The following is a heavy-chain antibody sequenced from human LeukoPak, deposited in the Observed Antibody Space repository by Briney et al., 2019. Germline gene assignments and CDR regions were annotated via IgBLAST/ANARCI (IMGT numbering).Heavy chain of an antibody. CDR1: GFTFSSYG. J-gene: IGHJ6*02. Sequence: GRSLRLSCAASGFTFSSYGMHWVRQAPGKGLEWVAVIWYDGSNKYYADSVKGRFTISRDNSKNTLYLQMNSLRAEDTAVYYCARQRGYSYGTYGMDVWGQGTTVTVSS. CDR3: ARQRGYSYGTYGMDV. D-gene: IGHD5-18*01. CDR2: IWYDGSNK. V-gene: IGHV3-33*01.